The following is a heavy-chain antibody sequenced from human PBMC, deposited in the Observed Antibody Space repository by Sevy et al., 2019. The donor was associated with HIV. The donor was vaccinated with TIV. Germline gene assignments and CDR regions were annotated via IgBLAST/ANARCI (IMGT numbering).Heavy chain of an antibody. V-gene: IGHV3-30*02. CDR2: IRYDGSNK. CDR3: ASGLAYWYFDL. CDR1: GFTFSRYG. Sequence: GGSLRLSCAASGFTFSRYGMHWVRQSPGKGLEWVAFIRYDGSNKYFADSVKGRFTISRDNSDNTVFLQMNSLRAEDSAVYYCASGLAYWYFDLWGRGTLVIVSS. J-gene: IGHJ2*01. D-gene: IGHD2-15*01.